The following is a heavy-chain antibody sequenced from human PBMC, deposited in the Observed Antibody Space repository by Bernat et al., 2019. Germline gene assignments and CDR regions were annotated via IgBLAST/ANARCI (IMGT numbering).Heavy chain of an antibody. CDR1: GYTFTSYA. CDR2: INTNTGNP. V-gene: IGHV7-4-1*02. D-gene: IGHD3-3*01. J-gene: IGHJ6*03. Sequence: QVQLVQSGSELKKPGASVKVSCKASGYTFTSYAMNWVRQAPGQGLEWMGWINTNTGNPTYAQGFTGRFVFSLDTSVSTAYLKISSLKAEDTAVYYCASPLRFLEWLSPLDYYYYMDVWGKGTTVTVSS. CDR3: ASPLRFLEWLSPLDYYYYMDV.